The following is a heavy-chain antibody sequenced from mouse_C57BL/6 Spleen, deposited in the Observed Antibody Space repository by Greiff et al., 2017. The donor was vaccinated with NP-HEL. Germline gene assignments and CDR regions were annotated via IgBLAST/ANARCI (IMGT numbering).Heavy chain of an antibody. CDR1: GYTFTDYN. J-gene: IGHJ2*01. V-gene: IGHV1-18*01. Sequence: EVQLQQSGPELVKPGASVKIPCKASGYTFTDYNMDWVKQSHGKSLEWIGDINPNNGGTIYNQKFKGKATLTVDKSSSTAYMELRSLTSEDTAVYYWARRGFSVVATGYFDYWSQGTTLTVSS. CDR3: ARRGFSVVATGYFDY. D-gene: IGHD1-1*01. CDR2: INPNNGGT.